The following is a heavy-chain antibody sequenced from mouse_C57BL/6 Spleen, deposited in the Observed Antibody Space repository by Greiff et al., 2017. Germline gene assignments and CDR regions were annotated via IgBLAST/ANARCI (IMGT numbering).Heavy chain of an antibody. J-gene: IGHJ1*03. CDR3: ARHGRSEDYYAGYFDV. D-gene: IGHD1-1*01. CDR2: FYPGSGSI. Sequence: VQLQESGAELVKPGASVKLSCKASGYTFTEYTIHWVKQRSGQGLEWIGWFYPGSGSIKYNEKFKDKGTLTADKSSSTVYMELSSLTSEDSAVDFCARHGRSEDYYAGYFDVWGTGTTVTVSS. CDR1: GYTFTEYT. V-gene: IGHV1-62-2*01.